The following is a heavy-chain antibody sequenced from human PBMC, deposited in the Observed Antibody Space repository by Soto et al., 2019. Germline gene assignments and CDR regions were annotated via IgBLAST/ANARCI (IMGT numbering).Heavy chain of an antibody. J-gene: IGHJ6*02. D-gene: IGHD3-10*01. V-gene: IGHV4-31*03. Sequence: PSETLSLTCTVSGGSISRGGYYWSWIRQHPGKGLEWIGYIYYSGSTYYNPSLKSRVTISVDTSKNQFSLKLSSVTAADTAVYYCARSLWFGGLYGIDVWGQGTTVTVSS. CDR1: GGSISRGGYY. CDR3: ARSLWFGGLYGIDV. CDR2: IYYSGST.